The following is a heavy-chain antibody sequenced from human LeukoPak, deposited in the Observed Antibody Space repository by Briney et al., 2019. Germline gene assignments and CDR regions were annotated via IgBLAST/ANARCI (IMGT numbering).Heavy chain of an antibody. Sequence: PGGSLRLSCAASGSTFSSYAMSWVRQAPGKGLEWVSAISGSGGSTYYADSVKGRFTISRDNSKNTLYLQMNSLRAEDTAVYYCAKDAYYYDTSGYYAAIDYWGQGTLVTVSS. V-gene: IGHV3-23*01. CDR3: AKDAYYYDTSGYYAAIDY. D-gene: IGHD3-22*01. CDR2: ISGSGGST. J-gene: IGHJ4*02. CDR1: GSTFSSYA.